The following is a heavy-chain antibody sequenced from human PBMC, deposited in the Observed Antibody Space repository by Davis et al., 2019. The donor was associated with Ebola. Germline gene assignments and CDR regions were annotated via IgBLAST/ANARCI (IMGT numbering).Heavy chain of an antibody. CDR3: AHRRLMRESSEWLNFGS. CDR2: IYWNDER. D-gene: IGHD3-3*01. CDR1: GFSLSTSGVG. V-gene: IGHV2-5*01. J-gene: IGHJ4*02. Sequence: SGPTLVKPTQPLTLTCTFSGFSLSTSGVGVGWIRQPPGKALEWLALIYWNDERRYRPSLKSRLTITKDTSKNQVVLTVTNMDPVDTGTYFCAHRRLMRESSEWLNFGSWGQGTQVTVSS.